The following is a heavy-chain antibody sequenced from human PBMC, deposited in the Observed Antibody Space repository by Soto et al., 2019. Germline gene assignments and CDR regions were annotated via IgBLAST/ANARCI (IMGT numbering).Heavy chain of an antibody. CDR1: GFTFSVYA. CDR3: AKYSELPYEAYLQQ. V-gene: IGHV3-23*01. CDR2: ISYDGGRK. J-gene: IGHJ1*01. Sequence: PVGSLRLSCAASGFTFSVYAMSWVRQAPGKGLEWVSAISYDGGRKFYADSVRGRFTISRDNSKSTLYLQMNNLRAEDTAIYYCAKYSELPYEAYLQQWGQGTLVTVSS. D-gene: IGHD1-7*01.